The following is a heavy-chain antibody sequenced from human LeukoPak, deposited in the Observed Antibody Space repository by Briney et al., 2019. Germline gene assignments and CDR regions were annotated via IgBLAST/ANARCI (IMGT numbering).Heavy chain of an antibody. CDR3: ARPGLGGWAGAFDI. CDR2: ISAYNGNT. D-gene: IGHD6-19*01. Sequence: ASVKVSCKASGYTFTSYGISWVRQAPGQGLEWMGWISAYNGNTSYAQKFQGRVTITADKSTSTAYMELSSLRSEDTAVYYCARPGLGGWAGAFDIWGQGTLVTVSS. CDR1: GYTFTSYG. J-gene: IGHJ3*02. V-gene: IGHV1-18*01.